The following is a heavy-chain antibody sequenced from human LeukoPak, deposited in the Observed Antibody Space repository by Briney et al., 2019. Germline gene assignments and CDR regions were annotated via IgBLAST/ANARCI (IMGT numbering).Heavy chain of an antibody. D-gene: IGHD2-2*01. CDR3: ARVSRRYCSSTSCWFDP. Sequence: ASVTVSCKASGGTFSSYAISWVRQAPGQGLEWMGGIIPIFGTANYAQKFQGRVTITADESTSTAYMELSSLRSEDTAVYYCARVSRRYCSSTSCWFDPWGQGTLVTVSS. V-gene: IGHV1-69*13. CDR2: IIPIFGTA. J-gene: IGHJ5*02. CDR1: GGTFSSYA.